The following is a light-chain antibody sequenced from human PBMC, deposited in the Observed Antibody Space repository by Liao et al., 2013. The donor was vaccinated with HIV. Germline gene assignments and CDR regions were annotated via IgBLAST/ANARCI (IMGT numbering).Light chain of an antibody. CDR1: SIGSKS. CDR3: QVWDTSTSQVV. CDR2: YDS. J-gene: IGLJ3*02. Sequence: SYVLTQPPSVSVAPGMTARITCGGNSIGSKSVHWYQQKPGLAPVVVIYYDSDRPSGIPERFSGSNSGNTATLTISWVEAGDEADYYCQVWDTSTSQVVFGGGTKLTVL. V-gene: IGLV3-21*01.